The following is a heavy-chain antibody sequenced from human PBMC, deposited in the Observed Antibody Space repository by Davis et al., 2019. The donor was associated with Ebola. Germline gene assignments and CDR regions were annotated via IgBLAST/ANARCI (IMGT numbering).Heavy chain of an antibody. CDR1: GYTFTGYY. J-gene: IGHJ5*02. Sequence: ASVKVSCKASGYTFTGYYMHWVRQAPGQGLEWMGWINPNSGGTNYAQKFQGRVTITRDTSISTAYMELSRLRSDDTAVYYCARAVVVPAGWFDPWGQGTLVTVSS. CDR2: INPNSGGT. CDR3: ARAVVVPAGWFDP. V-gene: IGHV1-2*02. D-gene: IGHD2-2*01.